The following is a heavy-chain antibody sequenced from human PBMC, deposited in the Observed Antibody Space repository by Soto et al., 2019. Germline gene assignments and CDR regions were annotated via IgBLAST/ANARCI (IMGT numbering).Heavy chain of an antibody. CDR2: IYSGGST. CDR1: GFTVSSNY. V-gene: IGHV3-53*01. J-gene: IGHJ6*02. D-gene: IGHD1-26*01. Sequence: GGSLRLSCAASGFTVSSNYVSWVRQAPGKGLEWVSVIYSGGSTYYADPVKGRFTISRDNSKNTLYLQMNSLRAEDTAVYYCARDLRPELPRRFNYGMDVWGQGTTVTVSS. CDR3: ARDLRPELPRRFNYGMDV.